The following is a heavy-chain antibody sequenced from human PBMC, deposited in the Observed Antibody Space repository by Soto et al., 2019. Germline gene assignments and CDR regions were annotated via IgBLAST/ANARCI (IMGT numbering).Heavy chain of an antibody. J-gene: IGHJ3*02. V-gene: IGHV3-74*01. Sequence: GGSLRLSCAASGFTFSRHWIHWVRQAPGQGLVWVSRTKTDGTTSFADSVRGRFTISRDNAENTLYLQMNSLRAEDTAVYYCVRDMRAVPWYGGISSAFDMWGQGTMVTVSS. CDR3: VRDMRAVPWYGGISSAFDM. CDR1: GFTFSRHW. CDR2: TKTDGTT. D-gene: IGHD3-10*01.